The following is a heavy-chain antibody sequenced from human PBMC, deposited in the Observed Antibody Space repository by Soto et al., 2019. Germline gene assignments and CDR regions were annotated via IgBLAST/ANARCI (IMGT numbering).Heavy chain of an antibody. V-gene: IGHV4-39*01. CDR1: RASVTNNNYY. CDR3: ASFVGSGDYLAFKPNF. D-gene: IGHD3-10*01. Sequence: SETLSLTCTVSRASVTNNNYYWGWIRQPPGKGLEWIANMYYGGSTYYNPSLKSRVTISVDTSTNQFSLKLKSMTAADTAVYYCASFVGSGDYLAFKPNFWGQGTLVTVSS. CDR2: MYYGGST. J-gene: IGHJ4*02.